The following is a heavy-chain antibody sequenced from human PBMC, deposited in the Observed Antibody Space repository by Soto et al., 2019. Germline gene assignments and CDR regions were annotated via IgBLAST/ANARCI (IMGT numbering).Heavy chain of an antibody. J-gene: IGHJ6*03. D-gene: IGHD3-3*01. CDR2: IYYSGST. CDR1: GGSISSYY. V-gene: IGHV4-59*01. CDR3: AREVRFLEWLPPPRYMDV. Sequence: SETLSLTCTVSGGSISSYYWSWIRQPPGKGLEWIGYIYYSGSTNYNPSLKSRVTISVDTSKNQFSLKLSSVTAADTAVYYCAREVRFLEWLPPPRYMDVWGKGTTVTVSS.